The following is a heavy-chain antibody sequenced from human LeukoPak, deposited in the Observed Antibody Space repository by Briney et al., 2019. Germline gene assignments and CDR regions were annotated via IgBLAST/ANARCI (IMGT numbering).Heavy chain of an antibody. J-gene: IGHJ4*02. V-gene: IGHV1-58*01. CDR3: AAVRYYGSGSYSYFHY. CDR2: IVVGSGNT. CDR1: GFTFTGSA. D-gene: IGHD3-10*01. Sequence: ASVKVSCKASGFTFTGSAVQWVRQARGQRLGWIGWIVVGSGNTNYAQKFQERVTITSDMSTSTAYMELSSLRSEDTAVYYCAAVRYYGSGSYSYFHYWGQGTLVTVSS.